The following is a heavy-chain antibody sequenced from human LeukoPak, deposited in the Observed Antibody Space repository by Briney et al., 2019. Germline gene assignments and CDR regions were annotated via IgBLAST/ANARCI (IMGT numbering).Heavy chain of an antibody. CDR1: GGSISSYY. D-gene: IGHD2-2*01. V-gene: IGHV4-4*07. J-gene: IGHJ3*02. CDR3: ARDRKFVVVVPAASDAFDI. CDR2: IYTSGST. Sequence: SETLSLTCTVSGGSISSYYWSWIRQPAGKGLEWIGRIYTSGSTNYNPSLKSRFTMSVDTSKNQFSLKLSSVTAADTAVYYCARDRKFVVVVPAASDAFDIWGQGTMVTVSS.